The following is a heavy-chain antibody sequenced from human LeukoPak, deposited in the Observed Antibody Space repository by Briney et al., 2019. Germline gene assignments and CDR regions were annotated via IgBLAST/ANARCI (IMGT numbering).Heavy chain of an antibody. CDR3: AAGYSVPRHDYYFDY. J-gene: IGHJ4*02. Sequence: SSQTLSLTCTVSGGSISSGGYYWSWIRQPAGKGLEWIGRIYTSGSTNYNPSLKSRVTMSVDTSKNQFSLKLSSVTAADTAVYYCAAGYSVPRHDYYFDYWGQGTLVTVSS. D-gene: IGHD2-21*01. V-gene: IGHV4-61*02. CDR1: GGSISSGGYY. CDR2: IYTSGST.